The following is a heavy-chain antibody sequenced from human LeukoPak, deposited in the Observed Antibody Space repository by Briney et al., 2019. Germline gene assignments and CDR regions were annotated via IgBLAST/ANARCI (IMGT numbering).Heavy chain of an antibody. D-gene: IGHD6-19*01. V-gene: IGHV1-3*01. J-gene: IGHJ4*02. CDR3: ARSGGSGWYGGFDY. CDR1: GYTFTSYA. CDR2: INAGNGNT. Sequence: ASVKVSCKASGYTFTSYAMHWVRQAPGQRLEWMGWINAGNGNTKYSQKFQGRVTITRDTSASTAYMELSSLRSEDTAVYYCARSGGSGWYGGFDYWGQGTLVTVSS.